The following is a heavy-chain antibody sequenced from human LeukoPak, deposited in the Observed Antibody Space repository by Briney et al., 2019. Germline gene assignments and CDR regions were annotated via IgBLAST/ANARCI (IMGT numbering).Heavy chain of an antibody. Sequence: SGESLKISCKGSGYSFTSYWIGWVRQMPGKGLEWTGIIYPGDSDTRYSPSFQGQVTISADKSISTAYLQWSSLKASDTAMYYCARLRSSGWYGPYFFDYWGQGTLVTVSS. CDR3: ARLRSSGWYGPYFFDY. CDR1: GYSFTSYW. D-gene: IGHD6-19*01. CDR2: IYPGDSDT. V-gene: IGHV5-51*01. J-gene: IGHJ4*02.